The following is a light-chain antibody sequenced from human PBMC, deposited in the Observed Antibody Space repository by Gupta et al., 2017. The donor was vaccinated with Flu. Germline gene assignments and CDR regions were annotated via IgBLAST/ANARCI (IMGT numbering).Light chain of an antibody. CDR3: QQYGSSPYT. Sequence: ELVLTQSPGTLSLSPGERATLSCRASQSVSSSYLAWYQQKPGQAPRLLIYGASSRATGIPDRFSGSGSETDCTLTISRLEPEELAVYYGQQYGSSPYTFGQGTKLEIK. V-gene: IGKV3-20*01. J-gene: IGKJ2*01. CDR1: QSVSSSY. CDR2: GAS.